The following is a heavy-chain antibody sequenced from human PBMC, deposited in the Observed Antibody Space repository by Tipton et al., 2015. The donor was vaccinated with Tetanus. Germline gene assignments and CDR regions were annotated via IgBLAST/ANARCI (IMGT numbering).Heavy chain of an antibody. CDR2: ISHSGST. J-gene: IGHJ4*02. D-gene: IGHD3-10*01. V-gene: IGHV4-61*08. CDR1: GGSVRSGDYQ. Sequence: TLSLTCTVSGGSVRSGDYQWNWIRQPPGKGLEWLAYISHSGSTNSNYALKSRITISRDTSKNQISLKLTSVTAADTAVYFCARHPPPYYYGSGSYLDYWGQGTPVTVSS. CDR3: ARHPPPYYYGSGSYLDY.